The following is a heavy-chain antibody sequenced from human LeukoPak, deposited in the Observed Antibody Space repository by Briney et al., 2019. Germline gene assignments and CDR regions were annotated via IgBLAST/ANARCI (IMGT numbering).Heavy chain of an antibody. V-gene: IGHV3-48*04. CDR2: ISSSSSTI. D-gene: IGHD1-26*01. J-gene: IGHJ4*02. Sequence: PGGSLRLSCAASGFIFSSYSMNWVRQAPGKGLEWVSYISSSSSTIYYADSVKGRFTISRDNAQNSLYLQMNSLRAEDTAIYYCVRDRGTYRPIDYWGQGTLVTVSS. CDR1: GFIFSSYS. CDR3: VRDRGTYRPIDY.